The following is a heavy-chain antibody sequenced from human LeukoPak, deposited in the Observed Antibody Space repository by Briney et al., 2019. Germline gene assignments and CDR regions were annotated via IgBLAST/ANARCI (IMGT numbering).Heavy chain of an antibody. CDR3: ARVVGYCSTSCPYYFDY. J-gene: IGHJ4*02. CDR2: IYHSGST. D-gene: IGHD2-2*01. V-gene: IGHV4-59*06. Sequence: SETLSLTCTVSGGSISSYYWSWIRQHPGKGLEWIGYIYHSGSTYYNPSLKSRVTISVDTSKNQFSLKLSSVTAADTAVYYCARVVGYCSTSCPYYFDYWGQGTLVTVSS. CDR1: GGSISSYY.